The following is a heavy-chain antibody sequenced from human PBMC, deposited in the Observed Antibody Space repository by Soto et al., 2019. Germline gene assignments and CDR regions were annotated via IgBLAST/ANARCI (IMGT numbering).Heavy chain of an antibody. J-gene: IGHJ6*03. CDR3: AFSGFLEWLFLMDV. D-gene: IGHD3-3*01. CDR1: GVTCSSYG. Sequence: GGSLRISCAASGVTCSSYGMHWVRQGPGKGLEWVAVISYDGSNKYYADSVKGRFTISRDNSKNTLYLQMNSLRAEDTAVYYSAFSGFLEWLFLMDVWGTGTTVTVSS. V-gene: IGHV3-30*03. CDR2: ISYDGSNK.